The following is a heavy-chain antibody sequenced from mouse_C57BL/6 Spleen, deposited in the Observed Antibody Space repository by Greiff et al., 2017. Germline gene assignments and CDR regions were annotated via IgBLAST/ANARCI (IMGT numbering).Heavy chain of an antibody. CDR2: ISGGGGNT. J-gene: IGHJ2*01. Sequence: EVKVVESGGGLVKPGGSLKLSCAASGFTFSSYTMSWVRQTPEKRLEWVATISGGGGNTYYPDSVKGRFTISRDNAKNTLYLQMSSLRSEDTALYDCASAYYGSSYYFDYWGQGTTLTVSS. CDR3: ASAYYGSSYYFDY. CDR1: GFTFSSYT. D-gene: IGHD1-1*01. V-gene: IGHV5-9*01.